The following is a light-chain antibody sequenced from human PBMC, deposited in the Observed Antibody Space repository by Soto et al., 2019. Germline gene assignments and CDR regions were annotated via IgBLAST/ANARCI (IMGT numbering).Light chain of an antibody. Sequence: DIQMTQSPSTLSASVGDRVTITCRASQSISSWLAWYQQKPGKTPKLLIYKASSLESGVPSRFSGSGSATEFTLTISSLPPDDFATDYCQQYYSYPWTFGQGTKVEIK. CDR1: QSISSW. CDR2: KAS. J-gene: IGKJ1*01. V-gene: IGKV1-5*03. CDR3: QQYYSYPWT.